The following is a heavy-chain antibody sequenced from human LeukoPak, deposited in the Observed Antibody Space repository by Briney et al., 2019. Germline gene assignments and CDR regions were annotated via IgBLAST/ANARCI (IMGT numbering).Heavy chain of an antibody. Sequence: GGSLRLSCAASGFTFSDYYMSWLRQAPGKGLEGVSYISSSSSYTNYADSVKGRFTISRDNAKNSLYLQMNSLRAEDTAVYYCAKGGANIVVVVAPRDYYGMDVWGQGTTVTVSS. CDR3: AKGGANIVVVVAPRDYYGMDV. J-gene: IGHJ6*02. CDR1: GFTFSDYY. V-gene: IGHV3-11*06. D-gene: IGHD2-15*01. CDR2: ISSSSSYT.